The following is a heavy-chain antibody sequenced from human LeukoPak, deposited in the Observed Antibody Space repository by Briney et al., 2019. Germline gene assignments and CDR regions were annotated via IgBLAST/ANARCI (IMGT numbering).Heavy chain of an antibody. J-gene: IGHJ4*02. CDR2: IYFGRTT. Sequence: PSETLSLTCTVSGGSITSNNYYWGWIRQPPGKGLEFIGSIYFGRTTYLTLSLKSRVSVSIDTSTNQFSLILTSMTAADTAVYYCARDSGQHSGYDWSHWGQGALVTVSS. CDR3: ARDSGQHSGYDWSH. CDR1: GGSITSNNYY. D-gene: IGHD5-12*01. V-gene: IGHV4-39*07.